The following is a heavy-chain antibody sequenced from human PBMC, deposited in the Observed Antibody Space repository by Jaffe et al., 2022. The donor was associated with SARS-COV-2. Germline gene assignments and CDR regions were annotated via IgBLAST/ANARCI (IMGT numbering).Heavy chain of an antibody. CDR3: ARLASESSGSYLFDY. Sequence: QLQLQESGPGLVKPSETLSLTCTVSGGSISSSSYYWGWIRQPPGKGLEWIGSIYYSGSTYYNPSLKSRVTISVDTSKNQFSLKLSSVTAADTAVYYCARLASESSGSYLFDYWGQGTLVTVSS. D-gene: IGHD1-26*01. CDR2: IYYSGST. J-gene: IGHJ4*02. CDR1: GGSISSSSYY. V-gene: IGHV4-39*01.